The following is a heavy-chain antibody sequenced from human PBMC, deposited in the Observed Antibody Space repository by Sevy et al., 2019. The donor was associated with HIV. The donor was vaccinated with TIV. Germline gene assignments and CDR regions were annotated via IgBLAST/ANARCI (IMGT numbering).Heavy chain of an antibody. CDR3: AAGNRFDP. CDR2: IGVGSGKT. V-gene: IGHV1-58*02. Sequence: ASVKVSCKASGFIFTSSAMQWVRQARGQRLEWIGWIGVGSGKTNYAQKFQERVTITRDMSTSTAYMELSSLRSEDTAVYYCAAGNRFDPWGQGTLVTVSS. J-gene: IGHJ5*02. CDR1: GFIFTSSA.